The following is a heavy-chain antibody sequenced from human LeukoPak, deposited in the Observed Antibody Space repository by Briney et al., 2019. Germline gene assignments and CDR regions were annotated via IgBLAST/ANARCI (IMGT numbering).Heavy chain of an antibody. CDR2: IYYSGST. Sequence: SETLSLTCTVSGGSISSSSYYWGWIRQPPGKGLEWLGSIYYSGSTSYNPSLKSRVTISVETSKNQFSLKLSSVTAADTAFYYCARNHTHEGYGYYFDYWGQGTLVTVSS. J-gene: IGHJ4*02. V-gene: IGHV4-39*01. D-gene: IGHD4-17*01. CDR3: ARNHTHEGYGYYFDY. CDR1: GGSISSSSYY.